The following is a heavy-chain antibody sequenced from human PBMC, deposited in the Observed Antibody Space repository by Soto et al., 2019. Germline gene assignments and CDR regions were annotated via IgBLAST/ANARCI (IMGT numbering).Heavy chain of an antibody. V-gene: IGHV1-69*06. CDR3: ARGRVPAALYYYYYYGMDV. CDR2: IIPIFGTA. CDR1: GGTFSSYA. J-gene: IGHJ6*02. Sequence: SVKVSCKASGGTFSSYAISWVRQAPGQGLEWMGGIIPIFGTANYAQKSQGRVTITADKSTSTAYMELSSLRSEDTAVYYCARGRVPAALYYYYYYGMDVWGQGTTVTVSS. D-gene: IGHD2-2*01.